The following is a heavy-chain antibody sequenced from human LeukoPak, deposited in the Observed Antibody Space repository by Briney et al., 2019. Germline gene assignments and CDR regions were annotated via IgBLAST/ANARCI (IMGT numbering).Heavy chain of an antibody. V-gene: IGHV4-59*12. CDR3: ARSGGGYSGYDYYFDY. J-gene: IGHJ4*02. CDR2: IDYGGST. Sequence: SETLSLTCTVSGGSISSDYWSWIRQPPGKGLEWIGQIDYGGSTNYNPSLKSRVTISVDTSKTQFSLKLSSVTAADTAVYYCARSGGGYSGYDYYFDYWGQGTLVTVSS. CDR1: GGSISSDY. D-gene: IGHD5-12*01.